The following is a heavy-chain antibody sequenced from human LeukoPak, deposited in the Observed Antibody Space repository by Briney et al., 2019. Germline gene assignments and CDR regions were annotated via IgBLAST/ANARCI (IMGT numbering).Heavy chain of an antibody. J-gene: IGHJ3*02. V-gene: IGHV3-53*01. CDR2: IYSSGSI. D-gene: IGHD4-17*01. Sequence: GGSLRLSCAASGFTVSSNYMSWVRQAPGKGLEWVSVIYSSGSIYYADSVKGRFTISRDNSKNTLYLQMNSLRAEDTAVYYCAGGGTTMTPNAFDIWGQGTMVTVSS. CDR3: AGGGTTMTPNAFDI. CDR1: GFTVSSNY.